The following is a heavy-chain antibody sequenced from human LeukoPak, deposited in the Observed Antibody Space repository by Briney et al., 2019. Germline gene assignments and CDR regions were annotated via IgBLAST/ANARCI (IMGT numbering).Heavy chain of an antibody. Sequence: SETLSLTCSVSGGSISSNSYNWGWIRQPPGKGLEWIGSMYYSGSTYYNASLKSRVTLSVDTSKNQFSLKLRSVTAADTAVYYCARQRWQQLGYFDYWGQGTLVTVSS. J-gene: IGHJ4*02. V-gene: IGHV4-39*01. CDR3: ARQRWQQLGYFDY. CDR2: MYYSGST. D-gene: IGHD5-24*01. CDR1: GGSISSNSYN.